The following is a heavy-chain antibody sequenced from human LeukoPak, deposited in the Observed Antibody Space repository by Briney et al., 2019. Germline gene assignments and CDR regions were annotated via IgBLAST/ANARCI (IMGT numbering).Heavy chain of an antibody. CDR3: AREQVAASDYYYYGMDV. V-gene: IGHV4-30-4*01. CDR2: MYYSGST. Sequence: SETLSLTCTVSGGSISSGDYYWGWIRQPPGKGLGWIVYMYYSGSTYYNPSLKSPVTISLDTSNNQFSLKLSSVTAADTAVYYCAREQVAASDYYYYGMDVWGQGTTVTVSS. J-gene: IGHJ6*02. D-gene: IGHD2-15*01. CDR1: GGSISSGDYY.